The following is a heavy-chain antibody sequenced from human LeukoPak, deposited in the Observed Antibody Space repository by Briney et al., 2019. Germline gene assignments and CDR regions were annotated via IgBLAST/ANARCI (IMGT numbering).Heavy chain of an antibody. CDR2: IRYDGSNK. Sequence: PGGSLRLSCAASGFTLSIYGMHWVRQAPGKGLEWVAFIRYDGSNKYYADSVKGRFTISRDNSKNTLYLQMNSLRAEDTAVYYCAKDDYDSSGYHDAFDIWGQGTMVTVSS. CDR1: GFTLSIYG. V-gene: IGHV3-30*02. CDR3: AKDDYDSSGYHDAFDI. D-gene: IGHD3-22*01. J-gene: IGHJ3*02.